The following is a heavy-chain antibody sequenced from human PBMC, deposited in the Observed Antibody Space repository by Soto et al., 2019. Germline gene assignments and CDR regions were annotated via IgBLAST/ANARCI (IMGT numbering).Heavy chain of an antibody. CDR1: GYTFTGYY. V-gene: IGHV1-2*04. CDR2: INPNSGGT. CDR3: ATDQERSPPRGFDI. D-gene: IGHD1-26*01. Sequence: ASVKVSCKASGYTFTGYYMHWVRQAPGQGLEWMGWINPNSGGTNYAQKFQGWVTMTRDTSISTAYMELSRLRSDDTAVYYCATDQERSPPRGFDIWGQGTMVTV. J-gene: IGHJ3*02.